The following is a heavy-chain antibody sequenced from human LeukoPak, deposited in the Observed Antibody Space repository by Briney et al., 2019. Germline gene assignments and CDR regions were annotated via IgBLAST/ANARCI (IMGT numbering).Heavy chain of an antibody. CDR2: INSDGSST. V-gene: IGHV3-74*01. J-gene: IGHJ3*02. CDR1: GFTFSSHL. CDR3: ARVGYYYDTLDAFDI. D-gene: IGHD3-22*01. Sequence: GGSLRLSCAASGFTFSSHLMHWVRQAPGKGLVWVSRINSDGSSTSYADSVKGRFTISRDNAKNTLYLQMNSLRAEDTAVYYCARVGYYYDTLDAFDIWGQGTMVTVSS.